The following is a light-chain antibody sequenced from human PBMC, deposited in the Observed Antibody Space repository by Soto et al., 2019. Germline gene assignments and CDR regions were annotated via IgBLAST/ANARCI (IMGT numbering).Light chain of an antibody. CDR2: ENN. CDR1: SSNIGAGYD. J-gene: IGLJ1*01. Sequence: QSVLTQPPSVSGAPGQRVTISCTGSSSNIGAGYDVSWYQQLPGTAPKLLIYENNKRPSGIPDRFSGSKSGTSATLGITGLQTGDEADYYCGTWDSSLSAYVFGTGTKVTVL. V-gene: IGLV1-51*02. CDR3: GTWDSSLSAYV.